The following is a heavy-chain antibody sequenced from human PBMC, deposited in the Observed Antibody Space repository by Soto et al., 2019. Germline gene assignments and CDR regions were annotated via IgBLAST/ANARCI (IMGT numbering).Heavy chain of an antibody. CDR1: GFSFTSYA. Sequence: VQLLESGGGLVRPGGSLRLSCAASGFSFTSYALSWVRQGPGKGLEWVSTISGSDGKTYYADSVKGRFSISRDTSKTTLYLQMNSLRVEDTAVYYCARWSFLDYWGQGTRVTVS. V-gene: IGHV3-23*01. CDR2: ISGSDGKT. J-gene: IGHJ4*02. D-gene: IGHD1-26*01. CDR3: ARWSFLDY.